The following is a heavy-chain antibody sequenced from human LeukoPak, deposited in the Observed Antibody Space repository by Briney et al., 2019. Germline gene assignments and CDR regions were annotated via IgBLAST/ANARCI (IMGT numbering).Heavy chain of an antibody. CDR3: AGGWFGEFESWFDP. J-gene: IGHJ5*02. D-gene: IGHD3-10*01. CDR2: IYYSGST. V-gene: IGHV4-59*01. Sequence: SETLSLTCTVSGGSISSYYWSWIRQPPGKGLEWIGYIYYSGSTNYNPSLKSRVTISVDTSKNQFSQKLSSVTAADTAVYYCAGGWFGEFESWFDPWGQGTLVTVSS. CDR1: GGSISSYY.